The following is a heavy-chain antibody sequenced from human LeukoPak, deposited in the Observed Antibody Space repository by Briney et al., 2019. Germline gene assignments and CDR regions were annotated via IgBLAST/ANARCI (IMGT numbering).Heavy chain of an antibody. V-gene: IGHV3-74*01. CDR2: INSDGSST. CDR3: VRDEDIAVAAHYYYYGMDV. Sequence: GGSLRLSCAASGFTFSSYWMHWVRQAPGKGLVWVSRINSDGSSTSYADSVKGRFTISRDNAKNTLYLQMNSLRAEDTAVYYCVRDEDIAVAAHYYYYGMDVWGQGTTVTVSS. J-gene: IGHJ6*02. CDR1: GFTFSSYW. D-gene: IGHD6-19*01.